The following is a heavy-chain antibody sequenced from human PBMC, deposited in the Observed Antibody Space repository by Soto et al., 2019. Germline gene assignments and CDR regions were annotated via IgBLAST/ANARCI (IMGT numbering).Heavy chain of an antibody. CDR2: IYYSGST. Sequence: PSETLCLTCTVSGGSVSWYYWIWIRQPPGKGLEWIGYIYYSGSTKYNPSLKSRVTMSVDTSNNQFSLKVSSVTAADTAVYYCARHSNRNYGLYYFDFWGLGALVTVSS. CDR1: GGSVSWYY. D-gene: IGHD4-4*01. V-gene: IGHV4-59*08. CDR3: ARHSNRNYGLYYFDF. J-gene: IGHJ4*02.